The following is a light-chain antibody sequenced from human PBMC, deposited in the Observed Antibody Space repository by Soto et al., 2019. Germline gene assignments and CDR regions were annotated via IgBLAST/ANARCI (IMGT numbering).Light chain of an antibody. CDR2: DVS. Sequence: QSVLTQPASVSGSPGQSITISCTGTSSDVGGYNYVSWYQQHPGKAPKLMIYDVSNRPSGVSNRFSGSKSGNTASLTISGLQAEDEADYYCSSYRSSSKRVVGNGTKLTVL. CDR1: SSDVGGYNY. J-gene: IGLJ1*01. CDR3: SSYRSSSKRV. V-gene: IGLV2-14*03.